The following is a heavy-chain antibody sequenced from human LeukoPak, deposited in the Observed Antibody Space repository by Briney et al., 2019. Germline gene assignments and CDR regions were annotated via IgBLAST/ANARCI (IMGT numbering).Heavy chain of an antibody. V-gene: IGHV3-23*01. CDR1: GFTFSSSA. D-gene: IGHD3-3*01. CDR3: AKEGYYDFWSGHNS. J-gene: IGHJ5*02. Sequence: GGSLRLSCAASGFTFSSSAMSWVRQAPGKGLEWVSAISGSGGSTYYADSVKGRFTISRDNSKNTLYLQMNSLRAEDTAVYYCAKEGYYDFWSGHNSWGQGTLVTVSS. CDR2: ISGSGGST.